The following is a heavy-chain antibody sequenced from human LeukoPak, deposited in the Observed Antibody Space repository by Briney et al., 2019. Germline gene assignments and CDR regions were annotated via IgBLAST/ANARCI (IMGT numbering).Heavy chain of an antibody. CDR2: INQDGSQN. CDR3: AREVTASSFDI. Sequence: GGSLRLSCAASGFSFSDYWMSWVRQASGRGLEWVGNINQDGSQNSSVDSVKGRFTISRDNAKNSLYLQMNSLGAEDTALYYCAREVTASSFDILGQGTMVTVSS. CDR1: GFSFSDYW. V-gene: IGHV3-7*01. J-gene: IGHJ3*02. D-gene: IGHD2-21*02.